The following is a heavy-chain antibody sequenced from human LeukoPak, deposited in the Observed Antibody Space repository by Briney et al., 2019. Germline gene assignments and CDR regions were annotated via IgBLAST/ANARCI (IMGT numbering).Heavy chain of an antibody. CDR2: ITNSGDKT. CDR3: AKDGHGGTRYYYYYMDV. V-gene: IGHV3-23*01. D-gene: IGHD4-23*01. J-gene: IGHJ6*03. CDR1: GFTFNIYA. Sequence: PGGSLRLSCAASGFTFNIYAISWVRQAPGKGLEWVSTITNSGDKTFYADSVKGRFTISRDNSKNTLYVQMNSLRAEDTAVYYCAKDGHGGTRYYYYYMDVWGKGTTVTVSS.